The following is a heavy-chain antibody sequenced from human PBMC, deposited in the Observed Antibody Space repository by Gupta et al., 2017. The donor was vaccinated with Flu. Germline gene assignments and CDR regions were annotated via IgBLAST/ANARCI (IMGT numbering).Heavy chain of an antibody. CDR3: ARDPVTFGGVIAPDY. Sequence: PGKGLEWVSSIISSSSYIYYADSVKGRFTISRDNAKNSLYLQMNSLRAEDTAVYYCARDPVTFGGVIAPDYWGQGTLVTVSS. D-gene: IGHD3-16*02. V-gene: IGHV3-21*01. J-gene: IGHJ4*02. CDR2: IISSSSYI.